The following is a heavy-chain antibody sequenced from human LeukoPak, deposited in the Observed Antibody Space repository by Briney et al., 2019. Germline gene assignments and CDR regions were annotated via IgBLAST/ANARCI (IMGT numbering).Heavy chain of an antibody. Sequence: GGSLRLSCAASGFTVSTTHMSWVRQVPGKGPVWVSRVNSDGSSTAYADSVKGRFTISRDNAKNTLHLQMDSLRVEDTAVYYCICSNPSSDHWGQGTLVTVSP. CDR3: ICSNPSSDH. V-gene: IGHV3-74*03. D-gene: IGHD3-10*02. CDR1: GFTVSTTH. CDR2: VNSDGSST. J-gene: IGHJ4*02.